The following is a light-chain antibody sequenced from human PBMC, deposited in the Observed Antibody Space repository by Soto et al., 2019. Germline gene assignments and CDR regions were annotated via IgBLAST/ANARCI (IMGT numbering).Light chain of an antibody. CDR2: DAS. V-gene: IGKV1-5*01. J-gene: IGKJ2*01. Sequence: DIQMTQSPSTLSASVGDRVTITCRASQSISSWLAWYQQKPGKAPKLLIYDASSLESGVPSRFSGSGSGTEFTLTISRLQPDDFATYYCQQYNSYLYTFGQGTKREIK. CDR1: QSISSW. CDR3: QQYNSYLYT.